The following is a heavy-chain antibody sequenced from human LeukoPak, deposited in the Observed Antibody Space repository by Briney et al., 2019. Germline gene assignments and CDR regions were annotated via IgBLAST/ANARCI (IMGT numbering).Heavy chain of an antibody. V-gene: IGHV3-11*04. Sequence: PGGSLRLSCAASGFTFSDYYMSWIRQAPGKGLEWVSYISSSGSTIYYADSVKGRFTISRDNSKNTLYLQMNSLRAEDTAVYYCARQTIFGVVGHFYYYYGMDVWGQGTTVTVSS. CDR3: ARQTIFGVVGHFYYYYGMDV. D-gene: IGHD3-3*01. CDR2: ISSSGSTI. CDR1: GFTFSDYY. J-gene: IGHJ6*02.